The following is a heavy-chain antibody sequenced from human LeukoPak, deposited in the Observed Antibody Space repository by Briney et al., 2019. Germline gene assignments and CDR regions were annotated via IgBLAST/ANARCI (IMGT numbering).Heavy chain of an antibody. CDR3: ARDPSPFYYYYYGMDV. J-gene: IGHJ6*02. CDR2: IYSGGST. V-gene: IGHV3-66*01. Sequence: PGGSLRLSCAASGFTVSSNYMSWVRQAPGKGLEWVSVIYSGGSTYYADSVKGRFTISRDNSKNTLYLQMNSLRAEDTAVYYCARDPSPFYYYYYGMDVWGQGTTVTVSS. CDR1: GFTVSSNY.